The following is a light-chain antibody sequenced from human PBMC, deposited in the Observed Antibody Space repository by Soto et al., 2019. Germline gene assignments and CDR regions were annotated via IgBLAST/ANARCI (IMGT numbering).Light chain of an antibody. Sequence: ESVLTQSPATLSLSPGERATLSCRASPSVSNSLAWYQHKPGQAPRLLIYDAFNRATGVPTRFSGSGSGTDFTLTISSLEPEDFAVYYCQQRNRWPPVTFGQGTRLEIK. CDR2: DAF. J-gene: IGKJ5*01. CDR3: QQRNRWPPVT. CDR1: PSVSNS. V-gene: IGKV3-11*01.